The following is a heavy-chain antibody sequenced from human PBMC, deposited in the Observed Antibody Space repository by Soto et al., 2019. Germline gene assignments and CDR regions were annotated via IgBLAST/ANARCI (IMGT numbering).Heavy chain of an antibody. D-gene: IGHD6-13*01. CDR3: ATRFRQPV. CDR1: GGSITSDPW. V-gene: IGHV4-4*02. J-gene: IGHJ4*02. CDR2: VHIGMGT. Sequence: QVQLQESGPGLVKPSGTLSLVCAVSGGSITSDPWCTWVRQPPGKGLEWIGEVHIGMGTNYNASLGSRVTISLDKSNKQFSLKLTSATAADTAVYYCATRFRQPVWGQGTLVTVSS.